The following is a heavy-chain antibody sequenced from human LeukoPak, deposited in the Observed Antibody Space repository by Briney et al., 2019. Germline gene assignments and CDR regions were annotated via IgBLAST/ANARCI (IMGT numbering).Heavy chain of an antibody. J-gene: IGHJ3*02. CDR1: GGSISTYY. V-gene: IGHV4-59*01. Sequence: NPSETLSLTCTVSGGSISTYYWNWIRQPPGKGLEWIGYIYYSGSTNYNPSLKSRVTISVGTSKNQFSLKLTSVTAADTAVYYCARLVSAADAFDIWGQGTMVTVSS. CDR3: ARLVSAADAFDI. CDR2: IYYSGST. D-gene: IGHD2-2*01.